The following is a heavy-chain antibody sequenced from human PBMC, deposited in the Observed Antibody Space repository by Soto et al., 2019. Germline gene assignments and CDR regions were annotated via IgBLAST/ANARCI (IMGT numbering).Heavy chain of an antibody. CDR3: ERRSSAIFGVVTTYPNYYYYYGMDV. V-gene: IGHV1-69*06. Sequence: SVKVSCKASGRTFSSYAISWVRQAPGEGLEWMGLIIPIFGRANYAQKSQGRVTITADKSTSTAYMELSSLRSEDTAVYYCERRSSAIFGVVTTYPNYYYYYGMDVWG. CDR2: IIPIFGRA. CDR1: GRTFSSYA. J-gene: IGHJ6*02. D-gene: IGHD3-3*01.